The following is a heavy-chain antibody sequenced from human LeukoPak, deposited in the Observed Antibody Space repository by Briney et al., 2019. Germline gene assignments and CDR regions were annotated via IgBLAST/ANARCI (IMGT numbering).Heavy chain of an antibody. Sequence: SETLSLTCTVSGGSISSYYWGWIRQPPGKGLEWIGYIYYSGSTNYNPSLKSRVTISVDTSKNQFSLKLSSVTAADTAVYYCARLVVTQEWFDPWGQGTLVTVSS. V-gene: IGHV4-59*01. CDR3: ARLVVTQEWFDP. J-gene: IGHJ5*02. CDR2: IYYSGST. D-gene: IGHD6-13*01. CDR1: GGSISSYY.